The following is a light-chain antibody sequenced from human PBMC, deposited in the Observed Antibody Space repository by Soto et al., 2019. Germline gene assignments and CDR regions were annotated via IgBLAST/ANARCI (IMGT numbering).Light chain of an antibody. J-gene: IGLJ1*01. V-gene: IGLV2-14*01. CDR1: SSDVGGYNY. Sequence: QSVLTQPASVSGSPGQSITVSCTGTSSDVGGYNYVSWYQQHPGKAPQLLIYEVNIRRSGVSNRFSASKSGNTASLTISGLQAEGEADYYCTSYTSSSTLVFGTGTKVTVL. CDR2: EVN. CDR3: TSYTSSSTLV.